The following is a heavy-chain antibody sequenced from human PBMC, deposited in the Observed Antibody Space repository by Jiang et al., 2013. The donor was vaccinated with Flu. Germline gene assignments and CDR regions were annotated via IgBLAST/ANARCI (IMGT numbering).Heavy chain of an antibody. CDR3: AKGRGPSYYYYGMDV. Sequence: VQLLESGGGLVQPGRSLRLSCAASGFTFDDYAMHWVRQAPGKGLEWVSGISWNSGSIGYADSVKGRFTISRDNAKNSLYLQMNSLRAEDTALYYCAKGRGPSYYYYGMDVWGQGTTVTVSS. J-gene: IGHJ6*02. V-gene: IGHV3-9*01. CDR1: GFTFDDYA. CDR2: ISWNSGSI.